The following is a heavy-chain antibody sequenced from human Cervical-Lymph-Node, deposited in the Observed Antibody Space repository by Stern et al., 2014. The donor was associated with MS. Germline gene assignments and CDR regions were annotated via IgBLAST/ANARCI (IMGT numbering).Heavy chain of an antibody. Sequence: EVKLVDSGGGLAQPGRSLRLSCTGSGFTFGDYAMSWFRQAPGKGLEWVGSIRGKPYGGAADYAASVKGRFTLSRDDSKTIAYLQMNSLKTEDTAVYYCTRRSDSWYLDYFDYWGQGTLVTVSS. CDR2: IRGKPYGGAA. V-gene: IGHV3-49*03. D-gene: IGHD1-26*01. J-gene: IGHJ4*02. CDR1: GFTFGDYA. CDR3: TRRSDSWYLDYFDY.